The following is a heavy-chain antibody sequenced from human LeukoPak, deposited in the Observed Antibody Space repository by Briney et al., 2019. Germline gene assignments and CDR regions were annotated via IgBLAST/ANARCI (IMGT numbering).Heavy chain of an antibody. V-gene: IGHV3-30*18. D-gene: IGHD6-19*01. CDR3: AKDRGDAVAGTEGFDY. Sequence: GGSLRLSCAASGFTFSSYGMHWVRQAPGEGLEWVAVISYDGSNKYYADSVKGRFTISRDNSKNTLYLQMSSRRAEDTGVYYCAKDRGDAVAGTEGFDYWGQGTLVTVSS. CDR2: ISYDGSNK. J-gene: IGHJ4*02. CDR1: GFTFSSYG.